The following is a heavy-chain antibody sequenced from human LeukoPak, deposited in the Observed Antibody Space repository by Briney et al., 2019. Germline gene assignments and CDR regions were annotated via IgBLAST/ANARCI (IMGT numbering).Heavy chain of an antibody. V-gene: IGHV1-18*01. CDR3: ARDLRVGATRVWFDP. J-gene: IGHJ5*02. CDR2: IRTYNGNT. Sequence: ASVKVSCKASGYTFTSYGINWVRQAPGQGLEWMGWIRTYNGNTNYAQKLQGRVTMTTDTSTRTAYMELRSLRSDDTAVYYCARDLRVGATRVWFDPWGQGTLVTVSS. CDR1: GYTFTSYG. D-gene: IGHD1-26*01.